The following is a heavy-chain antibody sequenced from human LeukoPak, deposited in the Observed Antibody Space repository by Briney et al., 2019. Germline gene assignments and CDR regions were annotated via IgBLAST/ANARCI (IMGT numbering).Heavy chain of an antibody. D-gene: IGHD3-10*01. J-gene: IGHJ4*02. Sequence: PGGSLRLSCAASGFTFSRYWMSWVRQATGKGLEWVANIKQDGSEKYYVDSVKGRFTISRDNAKNSLYLQMNSLRAEDTAVYYCARDSKTRGDVPLYYFDYWGQGTLVTVSS. CDR1: GFTFSRYW. V-gene: IGHV3-7*01. CDR3: ARDSKTRGDVPLYYFDY. CDR2: IKQDGSEK.